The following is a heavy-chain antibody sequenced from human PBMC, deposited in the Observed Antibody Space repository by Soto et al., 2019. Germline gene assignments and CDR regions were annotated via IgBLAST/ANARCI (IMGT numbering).Heavy chain of an antibody. D-gene: IGHD3-22*01. Sequence: PGESLKISCQASGYSFSNFWIAWVRQMPGEGLEWLGIIYPDDSDTRYSPSFLGQVTISADKSIKTTYLQWSSLKASDTAMYYCARHGPRVYYDNSDYYYYGMDVWGQGTTVTVSS. CDR1: GYSFSNFW. CDR2: IYPDDSDT. J-gene: IGHJ6*02. CDR3: ARHGPRVYYDNSDYYYYGMDV. V-gene: IGHV5-51*01.